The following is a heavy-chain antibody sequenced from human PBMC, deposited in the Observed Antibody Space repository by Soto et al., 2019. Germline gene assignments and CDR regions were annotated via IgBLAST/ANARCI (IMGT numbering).Heavy chain of an antibody. V-gene: IGHV3-13*01. CDR1: GFTFSSYD. J-gene: IGHJ4*02. CDR2: IGTAGDT. Sequence: EVQLVESGGGLVQPGGSLRLSCAASGFTFSSYDMHWVRQATGKGLEWVSAIGTAGDTYYPGSVKGRFTISRENAKNSLYLQMNSLRAEDTAVYYCARGRKSSSGWLYDYWGQGTLVTVSS. CDR3: ARGRKSSSGWLYDY. D-gene: IGHD6-19*01.